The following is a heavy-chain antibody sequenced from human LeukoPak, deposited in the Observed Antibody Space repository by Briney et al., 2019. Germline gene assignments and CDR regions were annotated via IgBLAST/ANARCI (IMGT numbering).Heavy chain of an antibody. CDR1: GFTFSSYW. J-gene: IGHJ4*02. D-gene: IGHD3-10*01. V-gene: IGHV3-7*01. CDR2: IKQDGSEK. Sequence: GGSLRLSCAASGFTFSSYWMSWVRQAPGKGLEWVANIKQDGSEKYYVDSVKGRFTISRDNAKNSLYLQMNSLRAEDTAVYYCARMTRLLWFGELLGYFDYWGQGTLVTVSS. CDR3: ARMTRLLWFGELLGYFDY.